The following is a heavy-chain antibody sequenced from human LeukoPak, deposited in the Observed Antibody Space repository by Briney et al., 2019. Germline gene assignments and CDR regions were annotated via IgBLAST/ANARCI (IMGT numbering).Heavy chain of an antibody. CDR1: GFTFSSYW. Sequence: GGSLRLSCAASGFTFSSYWMSWVRQAPGKGLEWVSSISSSSSYIYYADSVKGRFTISRDNAKNSLYLQMNSLRAEDTAVYYCARAGSGYDPHFDYWGQGTLVTVSS. CDR3: ARAGSGYDPHFDY. CDR2: ISSSSSYI. V-gene: IGHV3-21*01. J-gene: IGHJ4*02. D-gene: IGHD5-12*01.